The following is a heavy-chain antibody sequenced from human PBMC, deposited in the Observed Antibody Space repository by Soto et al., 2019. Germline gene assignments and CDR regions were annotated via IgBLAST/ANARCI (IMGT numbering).Heavy chain of an antibody. J-gene: IGHJ4*02. D-gene: IGHD3-3*01. CDR1: VYSFSVFGFH. V-gene: IGHV4-30-4*01. CDR2: IYNGGST. CDR3: ARAPVGLDTISYFDY. Sequence: SETLCITCTVSVYSFSVFGFHWAWLRLPPGKGLECIGYIYNGGSTYYRPSLESRMHMSLDATRNHYSLRLTSVTAADTAVYFCARAPVGLDTISYFDYWGQGKLVTVSS.